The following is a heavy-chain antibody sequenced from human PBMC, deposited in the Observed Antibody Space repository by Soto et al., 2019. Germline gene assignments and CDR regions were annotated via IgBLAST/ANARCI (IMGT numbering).Heavy chain of an antibody. CDR1: GFTFSSYW. Sequence: EVQLVESGGGLVQPGGSLRLSCAASGFTFSSYWMHWVRQAPGKGLVWVSRIYTDGSSTNYADSVQGRFTISRDNAKNTLYLQMNSLRAEDTAVYYCARLSGTWRAFDIWGQGTMVTASS. D-gene: IGHD1-7*01. CDR2: IYTDGSST. V-gene: IGHV3-74*01. CDR3: ARLSGTWRAFDI. J-gene: IGHJ3*02.